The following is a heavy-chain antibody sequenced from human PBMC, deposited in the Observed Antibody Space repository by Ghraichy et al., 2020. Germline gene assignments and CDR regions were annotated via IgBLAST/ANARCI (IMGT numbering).Heavy chain of an antibody. J-gene: IGHJ4*02. V-gene: IGHV4-34*01. CDR3: ARAVDTAMVTFDY. D-gene: IGHD5-18*01. CDR1: GGSFSGYY. CDR2: INHSGST. Sequence: SETLSLTCAVYGGSFSGYYWSWIRQPPGKGLEGIGEINHSGSTNYNPSLKSRVTISVDTSKNQFSLKLSSVTAADTAVYYCARAVDTAMVTFDYWGQGTLVTVSS.